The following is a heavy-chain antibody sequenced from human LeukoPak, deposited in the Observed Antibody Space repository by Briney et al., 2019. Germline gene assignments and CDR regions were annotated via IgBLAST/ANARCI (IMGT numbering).Heavy chain of an antibody. Sequence: ASVKVSCKASGYTFTIYDINWVRQAPGQGLEWMGWMNPNSGNTGYAQKFQGRVTMTRNTSISTAYMELSSLRSEDTAVYYCARKIGGVIVYYFDYWGQGTLVTVSS. CDR3: ARKIGGVIVYYFDY. V-gene: IGHV1-8*01. J-gene: IGHJ4*02. D-gene: IGHD3-16*02. CDR2: MNPNSGNT. CDR1: GYTFTIYD.